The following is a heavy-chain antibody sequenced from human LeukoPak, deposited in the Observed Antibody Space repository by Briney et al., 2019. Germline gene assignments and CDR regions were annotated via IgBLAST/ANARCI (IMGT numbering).Heavy chain of an antibody. CDR3: AREIKSFGYYDSSGYYRGSAFDI. Sequence: PGGSLRLSCAASGFTFSSYGMNWVRQAPGKGLEWVSYISSSGSTIYYADSVKGRFTISRDNAKNSLYLQMNSLRAEDTAVYYCAREIKSFGYYDSSGYYRGSAFDIWGQGTMVTVSS. J-gene: IGHJ3*02. CDR1: GFTFSSYG. V-gene: IGHV3-48*03. CDR2: ISSSGSTI. D-gene: IGHD3-22*01.